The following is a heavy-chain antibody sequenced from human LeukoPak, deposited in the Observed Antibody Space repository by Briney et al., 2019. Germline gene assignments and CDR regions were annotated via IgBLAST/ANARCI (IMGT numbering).Heavy chain of an antibody. Sequence: GGSLRLSCAASGFTVSSAYMSWVRQAPWKGPAWVSVIYGDGTTYYADSVKGRFTISRDNSENTVFLQMHSLRAEDTAMYYCARGGVRHYWGQGTLVTVSS. D-gene: IGHD2-8*02. J-gene: IGHJ4*02. V-gene: IGHV3-53*01. CDR1: GFTVSSAY. CDR3: ARGGVRHY. CDR2: IYGDGTT.